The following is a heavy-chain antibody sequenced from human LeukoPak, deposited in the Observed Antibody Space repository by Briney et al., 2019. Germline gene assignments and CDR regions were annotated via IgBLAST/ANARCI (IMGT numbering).Heavy chain of an antibody. CDR3: ARPFSGSYSDAFDL. Sequence: SETLSLTCTVSGGSLSSNYWSWIRQPPGKGLEWIGYIYNSGTIYYSGSTNYNPSLLSRVTISVDTSKNQFSLKLRSVTAADTAVYYCARPFSGSYSDAFDLWGQGTMVTVSS. CDR1: GGSLSSNY. J-gene: IGHJ3*01. D-gene: IGHD1-26*01. CDR2: IYNSGTIYYSGST. V-gene: IGHV4-59*08.